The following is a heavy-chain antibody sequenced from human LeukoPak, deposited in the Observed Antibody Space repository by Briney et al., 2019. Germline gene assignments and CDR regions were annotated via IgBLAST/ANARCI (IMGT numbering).Heavy chain of an antibody. D-gene: IGHD3-3*01. CDR2: INHSGST. V-gene: IGHV4-34*01. J-gene: IGHJ6*02. CDR3: ARGGLRFLEWLPRYYYGMDV. Sequence: SETLSLTCAVYGGSFSGYYWSWIRQPPGKGLEWIGEINHSGSTNYNPSLKSRVTISVDTSKNQFPLKLSSVTAADTAVYYCARGGLRFLEWLPRYYYGMDVWGQGTTVTVSS. CDR1: GGSFSGYY.